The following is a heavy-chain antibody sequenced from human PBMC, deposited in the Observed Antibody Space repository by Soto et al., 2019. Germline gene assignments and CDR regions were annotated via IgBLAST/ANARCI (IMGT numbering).Heavy chain of an antibody. V-gene: IGHV3-23*01. D-gene: IGHD3-10*01. Sequence: GGSLRLSCAASGFTFSSYAMSWVRQAPGKGLEWVSAISGSGGSTYYADSVKGRFTISRDNSKNTLYLQMNSLRAEDTAVYYCAKERSRITMVRGVNWFDPWGQGTLVTVSS. J-gene: IGHJ5*02. CDR1: GFTFSSYA. CDR3: AKERSRITMVRGVNWFDP. CDR2: ISGSGGST.